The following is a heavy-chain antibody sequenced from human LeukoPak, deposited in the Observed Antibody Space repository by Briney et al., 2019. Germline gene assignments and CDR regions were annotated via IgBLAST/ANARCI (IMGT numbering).Heavy chain of an antibody. D-gene: IGHD2-15*01. CDR1: GFTFTGYA. J-gene: IGHJ4*02. V-gene: IGHV3-23*01. CDR2: ITDSGGTT. CDR3: AKGRAGYCSGGSCYSASDY. Sequence: GGSLRLSCAASGFTFTGYAMSWVRQAPGKGLEWVSAITDSGGTTYYADSVKGRFTISRDNSKNMLYLQMNGLRAEDTAVYYCAKGRAGYCSGGSCYSASDYWGQGTLVTVSS.